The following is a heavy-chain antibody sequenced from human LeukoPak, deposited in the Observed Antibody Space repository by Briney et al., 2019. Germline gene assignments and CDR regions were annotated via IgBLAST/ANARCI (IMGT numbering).Heavy chain of an antibody. D-gene: IGHD3-10*01. J-gene: IGHJ4*02. Sequence: GGSLRLSCAASGFTFSSYSMNWVRQAPGKGLEWVSSVSSSSSYIYYADSVKGRFTISRDNAKNSLYLQMNSLRAEDTAVYYCAREYGSGSDFDYWGQGTLVTVSS. CDR2: VSSSSSYI. V-gene: IGHV3-21*01. CDR3: AREYGSGSDFDY. CDR1: GFTFSSYS.